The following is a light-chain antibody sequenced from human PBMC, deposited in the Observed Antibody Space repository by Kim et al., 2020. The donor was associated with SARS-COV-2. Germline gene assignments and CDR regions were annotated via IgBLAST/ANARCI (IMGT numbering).Light chain of an antibody. CDR2: GAS. Sequence: APGQSASLSCRARQSGSCSALAWYQLNRGQAPRRLIHGASIRAPGSPDRCSGSGSATDFTLTINRLEPEDSAVYYCQQSVDTPLTFGQGTRLEIK. V-gene: IGKV3-20*01. CDR1: QSGSCSA. CDR3: QQSVDTPLT. J-gene: IGKJ5*01.